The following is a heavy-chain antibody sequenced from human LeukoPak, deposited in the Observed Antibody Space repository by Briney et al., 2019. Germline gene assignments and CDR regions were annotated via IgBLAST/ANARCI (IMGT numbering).Heavy chain of an antibody. D-gene: IGHD2-2*01. CDR1: GFTFSSYA. CDR2: ISGSGGST. CDR3: AKNLPPVVVPAAFFDY. V-gene: IGHV3-23*01. Sequence: GGSLRLSCAASGFTFSSYAMSWVRQAPGKGLEWVSVISGSGGSTYYADSVKGRFTISRDNSKNTLCLQMNSLRAEDTAVYYCAKNLPPVVVPAAFFDYWGQGTLVTVSS. J-gene: IGHJ4*02.